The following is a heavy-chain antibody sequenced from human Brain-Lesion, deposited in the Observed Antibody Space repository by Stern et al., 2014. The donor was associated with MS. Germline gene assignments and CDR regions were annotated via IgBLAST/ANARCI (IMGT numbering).Heavy chain of an antibody. D-gene: IGHD3-10*01. CDR3: AKLWLGELPENPFEF. V-gene: IGHV4-39*01. CDR1: GGSIRSSSYY. Sequence: QVQLMQSGPGLVKPSETLSLTCTVSGGSIRSSSYYWGWIRQPPGKGLEWIGSIYYRGSTYYNPSLKSRVTISVDHSKNQFSLRLPSGTAADTAVYYCAKLWLGELPENPFEFWGQGTLVTVSS. CDR2: IYYRGST. J-gene: IGHJ4*02.